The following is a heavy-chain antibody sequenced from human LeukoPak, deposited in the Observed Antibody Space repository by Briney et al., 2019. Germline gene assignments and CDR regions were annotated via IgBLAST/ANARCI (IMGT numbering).Heavy chain of an antibody. Sequence: SETLSLTCTVSGGSISSYYWSWFRQPAGKGLEWIGRIYTSGSTNYNPSLKSRVTMSVDTSKNQFSLKLSSVTAADTAVYYCASPYDFWSGYYLWGQGTLVTVSS. CDR3: ASPYDFWSGYYL. J-gene: IGHJ4*02. CDR1: GGSISSYY. D-gene: IGHD3-3*01. CDR2: IYTSGST. V-gene: IGHV4-4*07.